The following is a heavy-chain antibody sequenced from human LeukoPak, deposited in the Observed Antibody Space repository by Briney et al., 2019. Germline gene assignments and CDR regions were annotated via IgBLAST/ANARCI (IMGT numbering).Heavy chain of an antibody. CDR1: GGSFSDYY. CDR2: INHSGTT. Sequence: SETLSLTCAVYGGSFSDYYWSWIRQPPGKGLEWIGEINHSGTTNYNPSLKSRVTISVDRSKNQFSLKLSSVTAADTAVYYCARGDPFPAAASLFDYWGQGTLVTVSS. CDR3: ARGDPFPAAASLFDY. V-gene: IGHV4-34*01. D-gene: IGHD2-2*01. J-gene: IGHJ4*02.